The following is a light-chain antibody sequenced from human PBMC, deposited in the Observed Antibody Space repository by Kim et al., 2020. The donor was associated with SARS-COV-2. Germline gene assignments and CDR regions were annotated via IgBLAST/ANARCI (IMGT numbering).Light chain of an antibody. CDR2: EVT. V-gene: IGLV2-18*02. CDR3: SSYTSSNIYV. CDR1: TIGIGTSNR. J-gene: IGLJ1*01. Sequence: GHEVPSSRTGTTIGIGTSNRVSWYQQPPGAAPKLMIYEVTNRPSGVPDRFSGSKSGNTASLTISGLQAEDEADYYCSSYTSSNIYVFGTGTKVTVL.